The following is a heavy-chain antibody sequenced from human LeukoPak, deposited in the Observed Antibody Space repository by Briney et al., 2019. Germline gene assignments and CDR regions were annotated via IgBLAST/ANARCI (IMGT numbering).Heavy chain of an antibody. CDR1: GYTFTSYY. J-gene: IGHJ6*02. CDR3: ARATTTVVTYLYYYYGMDV. Sequence: ASVKVSCKASGYTFTSYYMHWVRQAPGQGLEWMGVIYPSGGSTSYAQKFQGRVTMTRDTSTSTVYMELSSLRSEDTAVYYCARATTTVVTYLYYYYGMDVWGQGTTVTVSS. V-gene: IGHV1-46*01. D-gene: IGHD4-23*01. CDR2: IYPSGGST.